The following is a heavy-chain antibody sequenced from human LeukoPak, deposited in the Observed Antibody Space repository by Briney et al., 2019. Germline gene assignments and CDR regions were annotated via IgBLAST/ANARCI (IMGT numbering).Heavy chain of an antibody. CDR1: GGSISSNY. CDR3: ARCRSYDSSGYCDAVDI. J-gene: IGHJ3*02. V-gene: IGHV4-59*01. CDR2: IHNSGST. Sequence: SETLSLTCTVAGGSISSNYWSWIRQPPGKGLEWIGYIHNSGSTNYNPSLKSRVTISVDTSKKQFSLKLSSVTAADTAVYYCARCRSYDSSGYCDAVDIWGQGTMVTVSP. D-gene: IGHD3-22*01.